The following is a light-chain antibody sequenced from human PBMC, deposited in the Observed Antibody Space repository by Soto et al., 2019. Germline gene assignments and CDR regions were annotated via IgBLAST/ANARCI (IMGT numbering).Light chain of an antibody. CDR3: QQRQYWPPIT. Sequence: IVLTQSPSTLSLSPGQRATLSCGASQSVGTYVAWYKQKPGLAPRLVIFDSSTRPTGIPDRFSGSGSGTGFTLTISRLEPEDFAVYYCQQRQYWPPITFGQGTRLENK. J-gene: IGKJ5*01. CDR2: DSS. CDR1: QSVGTY. V-gene: IGKV3-11*01.